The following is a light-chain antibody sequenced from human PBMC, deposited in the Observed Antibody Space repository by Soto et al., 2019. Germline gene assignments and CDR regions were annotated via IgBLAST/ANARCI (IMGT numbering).Light chain of an antibody. Sequence: DNPLPHPPSFFSGSVGARLRMSWRASQAISSSLDWYQQIPEKAPKLLIYPASTLQSGVPSRFRGSGSGTEFTLTISSLQPEDFATYHCQQSYSTPLTFGQGTRLEIK. V-gene: IGKV1-39*01. CDR3: QQSYSTPLT. CDR1: QAISSS. CDR2: PAS. J-gene: IGKJ5*01.